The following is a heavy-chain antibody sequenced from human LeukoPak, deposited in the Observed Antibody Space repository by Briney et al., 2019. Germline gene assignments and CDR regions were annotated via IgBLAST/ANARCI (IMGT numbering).Heavy chain of an antibody. Sequence: GRSLRLSCAASGFTVSSNYMTWVRQAPGKGLEWVSYISSSGSTIYYADSVKGRFTISRDNAKDSLYLQMNSLRAEDTAVYYCARDPGSGYEEHFDYWGQGTLVTVSS. CDR3: ARDPGSGYEEHFDY. D-gene: IGHD5-12*01. J-gene: IGHJ4*02. CDR2: ISSSGSTI. CDR1: GFTVSSNY. V-gene: IGHV3-11*01.